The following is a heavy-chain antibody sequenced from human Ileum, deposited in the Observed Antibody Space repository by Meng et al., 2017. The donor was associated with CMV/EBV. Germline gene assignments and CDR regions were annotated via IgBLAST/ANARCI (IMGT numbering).Heavy chain of an antibody. CDR2: ITADGITT. CDR1: GFTFSNYW. J-gene: IGHJ4*02. V-gene: IGHV3-74*01. D-gene: IGHD1-26*01. Sequence: EVKLGESGGGLVKPGGSLRLSCEDSGFTFSNYWMHWVRQVPGEGLVWVSRITADGITTYDADSVKGRFTISRDNSKNTLYLSMNSLRAEDTAVYYCARRGNYIDYWGQGTLVTVSS. CDR3: ARRGNYIDY.